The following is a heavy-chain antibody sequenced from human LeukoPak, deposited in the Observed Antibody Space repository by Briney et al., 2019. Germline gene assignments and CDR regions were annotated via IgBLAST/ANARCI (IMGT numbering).Heavy chain of an antibody. Sequence: SETLSLTCAVYGGSFSGYYWSWIRQPPGKGVEWIGEINHSGSTNYNPSLKSRVTISVDTSKNQFSLKLTSVTAADTAVYYCARPTEGGYTYDYFYYYYMDVWGKGTTVTIPS. D-gene: IGHD5-18*01. CDR1: GGSFSGYY. CDR2: INHSGST. V-gene: IGHV4-34*01. CDR3: ARPTEGGYTYDYFYYYYMDV. J-gene: IGHJ6*03.